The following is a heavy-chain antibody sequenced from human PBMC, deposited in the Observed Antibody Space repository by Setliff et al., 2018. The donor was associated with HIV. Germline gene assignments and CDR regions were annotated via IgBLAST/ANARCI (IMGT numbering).Heavy chain of an antibody. Sequence: PGGSLRLSCAASGFTFSDYYMSWIRQAPGKGLEWVSFISSSDDDTKYYADSVEGRFTISRDNTKKSLHLQMNSLRVEDTAVYYCARGLFNFWSGYPLDYWGQGTLVTVSS. CDR3: ARGLFNFWSGYPLDY. V-gene: IGHV3-11*04. D-gene: IGHD3-3*01. CDR1: GFTFSDYY. CDR2: ISSSDDDTK. J-gene: IGHJ4*02.